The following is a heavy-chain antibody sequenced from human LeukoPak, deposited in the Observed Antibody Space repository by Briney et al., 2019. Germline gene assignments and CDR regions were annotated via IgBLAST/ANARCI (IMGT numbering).Heavy chain of an antibody. J-gene: IGHJ4*02. CDR3: AKDVVFGSDYYPHNFDY. CDR1: GFTFAHYA. Sequence: GGSLRLSCAASGFTFAHYAMSWVRQAPGKGLEWVSAISGNGGSAYYTESVKGRFTISRDNSKNTLYLQMNSLRADEAAVYYCAKDVVFGSDYYPHNFDYWGQGTLVTVSS. D-gene: IGHD3-10*01. V-gene: IGHV3-23*01. CDR2: ISGNGGSA.